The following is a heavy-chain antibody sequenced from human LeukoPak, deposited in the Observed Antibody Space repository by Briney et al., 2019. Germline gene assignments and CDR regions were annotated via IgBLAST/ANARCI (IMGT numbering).Heavy chain of an antibody. CDR1: GFTFSSYA. CDR3: AKVGADYDYIWGSYRSRSPDAFDI. CDR2: ISGSGGST. J-gene: IGHJ3*02. V-gene: IGHV3-23*01. D-gene: IGHD3-16*02. Sequence: GGSLRLSCAASGFTFSSYAMSWVRQAPGKGLEWVSAISGSGGSTYYADSVKGRFTISRDNSKNTLYLQMNSLRAEDTAVYYCAKVGADYDYIWGSYRSRSPDAFDIWGQGTMVTVSS.